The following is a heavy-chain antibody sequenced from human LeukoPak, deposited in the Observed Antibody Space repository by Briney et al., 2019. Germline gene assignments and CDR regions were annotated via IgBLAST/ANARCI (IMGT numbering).Heavy chain of an antibody. J-gene: IGHJ4*02. Sequence: SETLSLTCTVSGGSISSYYWSWIRQPPGKGLEWIGYIYYSGTTYYNPSLKSRLTISLDTSKNHFSLKLSSVTAADTAMYYCARGGVDGYIYWGQGTLVSVSS. V-gene: IGHV4-59*12. CDR3: ARGGVDGYIY. CDR1: GGSISSYY. CDR2: IYYSGTT. D-gene: IGHD5-24*01.